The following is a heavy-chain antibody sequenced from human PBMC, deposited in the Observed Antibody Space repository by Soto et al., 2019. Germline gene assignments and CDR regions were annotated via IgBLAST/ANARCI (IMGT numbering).Heavy chain of an antibody. J-gene: IGHJ6*02. V-gene: IGHV5-51*01. Sequence: PGESLKISGKASGYSFTTYWIALVLQMPWKGLKWMGIINPGDSDIRYSPSFQGQVTISADNSISTAYLQWSSLKASDTAMYYCARHEQFYYYYYGIDVWGQGTAVTVSS. D-gene: IGHD4-4*01. CDR2: INPGDSDI. CDR1: GYSFTTYW. CDR3: ARHEQFYYYYYGIDV.